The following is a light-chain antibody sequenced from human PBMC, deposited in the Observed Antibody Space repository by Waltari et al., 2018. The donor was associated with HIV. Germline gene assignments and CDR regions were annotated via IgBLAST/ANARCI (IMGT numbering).Light chain of an antibody. CDR1: SSNIGNNA. Sequence: QSVLTQPPSVSEAPRQRVTIPCSGISSNIGNNAVTWYQQLPGKPPKLLIYYDDLLASGVSDRFSGSKSGTSASLAISGLQSEDESDYYCAAWDDSLNGVVFGGGTKLTVL. J-gene: IGLJ2*01. CDR3: AAWDDSLNGVV. V-gene: IGLV1-36*01. CDR2: YDD.